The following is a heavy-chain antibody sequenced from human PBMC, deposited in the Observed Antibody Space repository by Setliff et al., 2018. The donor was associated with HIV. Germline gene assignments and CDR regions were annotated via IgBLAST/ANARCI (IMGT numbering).Heavy chain of an antibody. J-gene: IGHJ4*02. CDR1: YGSISGHY. D-gene: IGHD6-13*01. CDR2: IHHSGGT. CDR3: ARLPDINSWPFDY. V-gene: IGHV4-59*11. Sequence: SETLSLTCAVSYGSISGHYWTWIRQPPGKGLEWIGYIHHSGGTQYNPSLMSRLTMSVDSSKNQFYLSLSSVTAADTAVYYCARLPDINSWPFDYWARGTLVTVS.